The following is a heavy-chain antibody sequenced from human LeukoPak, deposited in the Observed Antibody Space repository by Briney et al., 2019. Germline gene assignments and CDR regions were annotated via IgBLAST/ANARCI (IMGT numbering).Heavy chain of an antibody. D-gene: IGHD3-10*01. Sequence: GGSLRLSCAASGFTFSSYWMSWVRQAPGKGLEWVANIKQDGSEKYYVDSVKGRFTISRDNSKNTLYLQMNSLRAEDTAVYYCAKTPKYGSGSYLPFDYWGQGTLVTVSS. J-gene: IGHJ4*02. CDR3: AKTPKYGSGSYLPFDY. CDR2: IKQDGSEK. CDR1: GFTFSSYW. V-gene: IGHV3-7*03.